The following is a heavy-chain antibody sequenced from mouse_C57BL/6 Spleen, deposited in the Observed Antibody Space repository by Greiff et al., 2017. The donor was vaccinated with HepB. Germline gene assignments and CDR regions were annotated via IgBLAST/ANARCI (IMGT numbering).Heavy chain of an antibody. Sequence: QVQLKESGAELARPGASVKLSCKASGYTFTSYGISWVKQRTGQGLEWIGEIYPRSGNTYYNEKFKGKATLTADKSSSTAYMELRSLTYEDSAVYFGRRSGDYYGLDYWGEGTTLTVSS. CDR2: IYPRSGNT. D-gene: IGHD1-2*01. CDR3: RRSGDYYGLDY. J-gene: IGHJ2*01. V-gene: IGHV1-81*01. CDR1: GYTFTSYG.